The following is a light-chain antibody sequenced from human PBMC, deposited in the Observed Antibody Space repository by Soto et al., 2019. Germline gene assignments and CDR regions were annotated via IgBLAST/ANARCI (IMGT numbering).Light chain of an antibody. CDR3: QQRSNWPPLVG. CDR1: QSVSSY. Sequence: EIVLTQSPATLSLSPGERATLSCRASQSVSSYLAWYQQKPGQAPRLLIYDASNRATGIPARFSGSGSGSDFTLTISSLEPEDFAVYYCQQRSNWPPLVGFGPGTKVDIK. V-gene: IGKV3-11*01. CDR2: DAS. J-gene: IGKJ3*01.